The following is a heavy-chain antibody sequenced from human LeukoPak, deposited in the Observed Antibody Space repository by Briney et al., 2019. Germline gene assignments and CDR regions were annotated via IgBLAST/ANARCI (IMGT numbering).Heavy chain of an antibody. D-gene: IGHD6-13*01. J-gene: IGHJ5*02. CDR2: IYNSETT. V-gene: IGHV4-59*01. CDR3: ARQYSSSWAYWFDP. CDR1: GGAISSYY. Sequence: SETLSLTCAVYGGAISSYYWSWMRQPPGKGLEWITYIYNSETTNYNPSLKSRVTISVDTSKNQFFLRLSSVTAADTAVYYCARQYSSSWAYWFDPWGQGTLVTVSS.